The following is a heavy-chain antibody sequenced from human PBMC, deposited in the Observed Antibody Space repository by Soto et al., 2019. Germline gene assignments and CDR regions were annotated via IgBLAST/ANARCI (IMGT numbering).Heavy chain of an antibody. Sequence: EVQLVESGGGLVKPGGSLRLSCAASGFTFSSYSMNWVRQAPGKGLEWVSSISSSSSYIYYADSVKGRFTISRDNGKNSLYLQMNSLRAEDTAVYYCAREASGGNSRTKYFQHWGQGTLVTVSS. V-gene: IGHV3-21*01. CDR3: AREASGGNSRTKYFQH. J-gene: IGHJ1*01. CDR2: ISSSSSYI. CDR1: GFTFSSYS. D-gene: IGHD2-21*02.